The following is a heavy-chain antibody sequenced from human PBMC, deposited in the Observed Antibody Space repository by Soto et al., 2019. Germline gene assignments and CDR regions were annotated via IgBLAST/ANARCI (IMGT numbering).Heavy chain of an antibody. Sequence: SETLSLTCTVSGGSISSSSYYWGWIRQPPGKGLEWIGSIYYSGSTYYNPSLKSRVTISVDTSKNQFSLKLSSVTAADTAVYYCARHLSEKGYCSGGSCYSLGGGHYYGMDVWGQGTTVTVSS. D-gene: IGHD2-15*01. J-gene: IGHJ6*02. CDR1: GGSISSSSYY. CDR3: ARHLSEKGYCSGGSCYSLGGGHYYGMDV. V-gene: IGHV4-39*01. CDR2: IYYSGST.